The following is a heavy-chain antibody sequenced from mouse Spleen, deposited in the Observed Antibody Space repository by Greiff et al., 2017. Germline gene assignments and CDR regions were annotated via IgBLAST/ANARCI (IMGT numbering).Heavy chain of an antibody. Sequence: VQLQQSGTVLARPGASVKMSCKASGYSFTSYWMHWVKQRPGQGLEWIGAIYPGNSDTSYNQKFKGKAKLTAVTSASTAYMELSSLTNEDSAVYYCTREGYYGSSYYWYFDVWGAGTTVTVSS. V-gene: IGHV1-5*01. CDR3: TREGYYGSSYYWYFDV. CDR2: IYPGNSDT. J-gene: IGHJ1*01. CDR1: GYSFTSYW. D-gene: IGHD1-1*01.